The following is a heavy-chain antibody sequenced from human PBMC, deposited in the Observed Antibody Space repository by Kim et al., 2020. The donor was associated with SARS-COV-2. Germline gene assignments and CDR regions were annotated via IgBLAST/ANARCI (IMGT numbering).Heavy chain of an antibody. J-gene: IGHJ6*02. Sequence: GESLKISCKGSGYSFTSYWINWVRQMPGKGLEWMGRIDPSDSYTNYSPSFQGHVTISADKSISTAYLQWSSLKASATAMYYCARNYDFWSGYYPTGESYYGMDVWGQGTTVTVSS. CDR1: GYSFTSYW. D-gene: IGHD3-3*01. CDR3: ARNYDFWSGYYPTGESYYGMDV. V-gene: IGHV5-10-1*01. CDR2: IDPSDSYT.